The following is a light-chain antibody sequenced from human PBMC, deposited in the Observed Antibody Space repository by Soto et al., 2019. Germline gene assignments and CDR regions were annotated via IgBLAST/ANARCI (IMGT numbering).Light chain of an antibody. CDR3: QQRSDSIT. CDR1: QSVKTF. J-gene: IGKJ5*01. CDR2: DAS. Sequence: ESVLTQSQDTGSLSPGERSTRSCRASQSVKTFLVWYQQRPGQAPRLLIYDASTRAPGIPARFSGRGSGADFTLTISSLEPEDFAVYYCQQRSDSITFGQGTRLE. V-gene: IGKV3-11*01.